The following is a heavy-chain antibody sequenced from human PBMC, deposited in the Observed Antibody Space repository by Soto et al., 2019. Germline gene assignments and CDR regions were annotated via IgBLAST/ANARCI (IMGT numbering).Heavy chain of an antibody. V-gene: IGHV3-30*18. Sequence: QVQLVESGGGVVQPGRSLRLSCAASGFTFSSYGMHWVRQAPGKGLEWVAVISYDGSNKYYADSVKGRFTISRDNSKNTLYLQMNSLRAEDTAVSYCAKGERGSWKVIDYWGQGTLVTVSS. J-gene: IGHJ4*02. CDR2: ISYDGSNK. D-gene: IGHD6-13*01. CDR1: GFTFSSYG. CDR3: AKGERGSWKVIDY.